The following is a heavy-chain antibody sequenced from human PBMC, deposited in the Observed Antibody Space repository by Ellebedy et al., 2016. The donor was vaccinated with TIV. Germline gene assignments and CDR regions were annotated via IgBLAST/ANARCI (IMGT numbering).Heavy chain of an antibody. Sequence: AASVKVSCKASGGPFSSYAISWVRQAPGQGLEWMGRIIPILGIANYAQKFQGRVTITADKSTSTAYMVLSSLTSEDTAVYYCARDSLMVSFGGVPDYWGQGTLVTVSS. D-gene: IGHD3-16*01. CDR2: IIPILGIA. J-gene: IGHJ4*02. CDR1: GGPFSSYA. CDR3: ARDSLMVSFGGVPDY. V-gene: IGHV1-69*04.